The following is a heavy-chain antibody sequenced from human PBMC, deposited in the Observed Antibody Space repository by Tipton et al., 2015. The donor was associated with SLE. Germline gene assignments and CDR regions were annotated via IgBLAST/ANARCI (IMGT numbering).Heavy chain of an antibody. J-gene: IGHJ6*04. Sequence: TLSLTCTVSGDSISNYYWNWIRQPPGKGLEWIGYIYYSGSTNYNPSLKSRVTISVDTSKNQFSLKLSSVTATDTAIYYCARSLSNYVGDYYMDVWGKGTTVTVSS. V-gene: IGHV4-59*08. D-gene: IGHD4-11*01. CDR1: GDSISNYY. CDR3: ARSLSNYVGDYYMDV. CDR2: IYYSGST.